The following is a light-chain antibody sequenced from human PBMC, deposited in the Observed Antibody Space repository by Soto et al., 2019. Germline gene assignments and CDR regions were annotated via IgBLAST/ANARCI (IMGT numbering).Light chain of an antibody. J-gene: IGLJ3*02. Sequence: QSVLTQPPSASGTPGQRVTISCSGRSSNIGSNTVSWYQLLPGTAPKLLIYSNKQRPSGVPARFFASKSGTSASLAISELLSEDEADYYCAAWDDSLDGWVFGGGTKLTVL. CDR1: SSNIGSNT. CDR2: SNK. V-gene: IGLV1-44*01. CDR3: AAWDDSLDGWV.